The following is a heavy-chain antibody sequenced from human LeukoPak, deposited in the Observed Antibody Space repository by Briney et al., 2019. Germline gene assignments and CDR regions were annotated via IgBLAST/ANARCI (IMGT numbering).Heavy chain of an antibody. V-gene: IGHV3-23*01. CDR2: ITDNGGRT. J-gene: IGHJ4*02. D-gene: IGHD4-11*01. CDR1: GFTFSNYA. Sequence: GGSLRLSCAASGFTFSNYAMTWVRQAPGKGLEWVSTITDNGGRTYYGDSVKGRFAIPRDNSKHTLFLQMNSLRAEDTAIYYCATYRQREDFDYWGQGALVAVSS. CDR3: ATYRQREDFDY.